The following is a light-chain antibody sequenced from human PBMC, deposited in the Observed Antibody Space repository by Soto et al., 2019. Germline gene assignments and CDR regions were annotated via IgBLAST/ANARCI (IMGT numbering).Light chain of an antibody. CDR2: KAS. V-gene: IGKV1-5*03. CDR1: QTISSW. Sequence: IRMTQSPSSLSASTGDRVTITCRASQTISSWLAWYKQKPGKAPKLLSYKASTLKSGVPSRFRGSGSGTEFTLTISSLKPDDFATYYCQHYNSYSEAFGQGTKVDI. J-gene: IGKJ1*01. CDR3: QHYNSYSEA.